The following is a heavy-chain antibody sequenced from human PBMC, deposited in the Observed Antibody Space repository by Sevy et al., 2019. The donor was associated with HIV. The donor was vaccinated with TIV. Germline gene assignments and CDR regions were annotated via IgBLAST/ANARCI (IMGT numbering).Heavy chain of an antibody. J-gene: IGHJ4*02. CDR1: GFTFAKYS. CDR2: FSFGCGKI. D-gene: IGHD2-8*01. CDR3: AREGCTRPHDY. Sequence: GSLRLSCAASGFTFAKYSMSWVRQAPGKGLEWVSTFSFGCGKINYADSVKGRFIISRDDSKNTLYLQMNSLRAEDTAVYFCAREGCTRPHDYWGQGTLVTVSS. V-gene: IGHV3-23*01.